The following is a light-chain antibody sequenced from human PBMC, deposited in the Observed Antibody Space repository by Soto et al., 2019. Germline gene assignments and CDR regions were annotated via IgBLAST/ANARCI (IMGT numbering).Light chain of an antibody. CDR3: QQYGTSPGT. V-gene: IGKV3-20*01. CDR1: QTVSSSY. Sequence: EVVLTQSPGTLSLSPGERATLSCRASQTVSSSYLAWYQQKPGQAPRLLIYGASSRATGIPNRFSGRGSGTDFILTISRLEPEDFAVYYCQQYGTSPGTFGQGTNVEIK. CDR2: GAS. J-gene: IGKJ1*01.